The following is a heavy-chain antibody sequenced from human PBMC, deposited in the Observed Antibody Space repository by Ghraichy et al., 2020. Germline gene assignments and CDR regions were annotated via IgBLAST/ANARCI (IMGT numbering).Heavy chain of an antibody. CDR2: IYYSGST. V-gene: IGHV4-59*08. CDR1: GGSISTYY. D-gene: IGHD2-15*01. CDR3: ARQDGYCSGGSCYSQLDYYYYIDV. Sequence: SETLSLTCTVSGGSISTYYWSWIRQPPGKGLEWIGYIYYSGSTNYNPSLKSRVTISVDTSKNQFSLKLSSVTAADTAVYYCARQDGYCSGGSCYSQLDYYYYIDVWGKGTTVTVSS. J-gene: IGHJ6*03.